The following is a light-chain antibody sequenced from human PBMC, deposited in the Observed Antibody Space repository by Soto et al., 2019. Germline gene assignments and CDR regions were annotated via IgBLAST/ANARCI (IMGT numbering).Light chain of an antibody. CDR1: SSDVGGYNY. V-gene: IGLV2-14*03. Sequence: QPASVSGSPGQSITISCTGTSSDVGGYNYVSWYQQHPGKAPKLMIYDVSNRPSGVSNRFSGSKSGNTASLTISGLQAEDEANYYCSSYTGSSTLVFGGGTKLTVL. CDR2: DVS. J-gene: IGLJ2*01. CDR3: SSYTGSSTLV.